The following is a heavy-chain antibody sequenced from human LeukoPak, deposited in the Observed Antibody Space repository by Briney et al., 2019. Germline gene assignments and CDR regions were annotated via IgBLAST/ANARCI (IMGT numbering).Heavy chain of an antibody. Sequence: GGSLRLSCAASGFISSTYGMHWVRQAPGKGLEWVAFIRYDGSDKFYADSVKGRFTISRDNSKNTLYLQMNSLRVEDTAVYYCAKDEGGILDYWGQGTLVTVSS. V-gene: IGHV3-30*02. J-gene: IGHJ4*02. CDR3: AKDEGGILDY. D-gene: IGHD1-1*01. CDR1: GFISSTYG. CDR2: IRYDGSDK.